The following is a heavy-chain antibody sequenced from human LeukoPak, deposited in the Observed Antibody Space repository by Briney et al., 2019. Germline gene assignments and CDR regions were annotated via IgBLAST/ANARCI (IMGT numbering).Heavy chain of an antibody. V-gene: IGHV4-34*01. CDR3: ASRDYGTKRAFDI. Sequence: PSETLSLTCAVYGGSFSGYYWSWIRQPPGKGLEWIGEINHSGSSSYKPSLKSRVTISVDTSKNQFSLKLSSVTAADTAVYYCASRDYGTKRAFDIWGQGTMVTVSS. CDR1: GGSFSGYY. CDR2: INHSGSS. J-gene: IGHJ3*02. D-gene: IGHD1-14*01.